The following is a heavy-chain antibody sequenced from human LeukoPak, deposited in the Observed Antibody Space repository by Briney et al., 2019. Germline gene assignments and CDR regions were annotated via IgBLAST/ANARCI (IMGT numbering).Heavy chain of an antibody. CDR3: ARMYSSGPIPYYYYYSMDV. D-gene: IGHD6-19*01. V-gene: IGHV4-59*12. J-gene: IGHJ6*02. Sequence: SETLSLTCTVSGGSISSYSWSWIRQPPGKGLEWIGYIYHSGGTNYNPSLKNRGTISVDTSKNQFSLKLSSVTAADTAVYYCARMYSSGPIPYYYYYSMDVWGQGTTVTVSS. CDR2: IYHSGGT. CDR1: GGSISSYS.